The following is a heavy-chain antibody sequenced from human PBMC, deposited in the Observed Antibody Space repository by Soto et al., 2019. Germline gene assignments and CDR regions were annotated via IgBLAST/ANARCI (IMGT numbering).Heavy chain of an antibody. CDR3: ERGRKYYYQGMDV. CDR1: GDSINNYY. J-gene: IGHJ6*02. Sequence: ETLSLTCTVSGDSINNYYWTWIRQPPGKGLEWIGYVYDSGSTSYNPSLKSRLTISVDTSKNQFSLKLKSVTAADTAVYYCERGRKYYYQGMDVWGQGTTVTVSS. V-gene: IGHV4-59*01. CDR2: VYDSGST.